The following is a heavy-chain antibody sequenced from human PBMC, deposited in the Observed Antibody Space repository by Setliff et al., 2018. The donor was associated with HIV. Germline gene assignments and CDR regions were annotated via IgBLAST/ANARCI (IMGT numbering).Heavy chain of an antibody. CDR1: GYTFTNYY. CDR2: INPSGGST. J-gene: IGHJ4*02. CDR3: ALIVGATTPFDY. V-gene: IGHV1-46*01. Sequence: ASVKVSCKASGYTFTNYYMHWVRQAPGQGLEWMGIINPSGGSTSYAQKFQGRVTMTRDTSASTAYMELSSLRSEDTAVYYCALIVGATTPFDYWGQGTLVTVSS. D-gene: IGHD1-26*01.